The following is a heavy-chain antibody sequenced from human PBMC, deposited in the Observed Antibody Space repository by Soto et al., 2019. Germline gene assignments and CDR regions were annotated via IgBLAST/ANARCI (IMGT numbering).Heavy chain of an antibody. Sequence: EVQLVESGGGLIQPGGSLRLICAASGLSVTANYMTWVRQAPGKGLEWLSIIYRGGGTYYADSLKGRAIISRDGSRNMVFLKMNSLTAEDAGVYYCARRDDSDTFDIWGRGTVVNVSS. J-gene: IGHJ3*02. D-gene: IGHD5-18*01. CDR1: GLSVTANY. CDR3: ARRDDSDTFDI. CDR2: IYRGGGT. V-gene: IGHV3-53*01.